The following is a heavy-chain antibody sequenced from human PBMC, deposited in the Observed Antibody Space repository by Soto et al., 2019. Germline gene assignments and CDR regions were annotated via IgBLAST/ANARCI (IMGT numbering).Heavy chain of an antibody. V-gene: IGHV3-30*18. Sequence: QVQLVESGGGVVQPGRSLRLSCAASGFTFSSYGMHWVRQAPGKGLEWVAVISYDGTNKYYAGSVKGRFTISRDNSKNTLYLQMNSLRAEDMAVYYCAKDSLGGVVDLDYWGQGTLVTVSS. D-gene: IGHD3-16*01. CDR2: ISYDGTNK. J-gene: IGHJ4*02. CDR1: GFTFSSYG. CDR3: AKDSLGGVVDLDY.